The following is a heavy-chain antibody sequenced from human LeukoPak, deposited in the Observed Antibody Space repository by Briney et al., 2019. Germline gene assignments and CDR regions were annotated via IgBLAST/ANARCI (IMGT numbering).Heavy chain of an antibody. J-gene: IGHJ6*02. CDR2: INPSGGST. CDR1: GYTFTSYY. CDR3: ARVPYGDSTDYYYYGMDV. D-gene: IGHD4-17*01. Sequence: ASVKVSCKASGYTFTSYYMHWVRQAPGQGLEWMGIINPSGGSTSYAQKFQGRVTMTRDTSTSTVYMELSSLRSEDTAVYYCARVPYGDSTDYYYYGMDVWGQGTTVTVSS. V-gene: IGHV1-46*01.